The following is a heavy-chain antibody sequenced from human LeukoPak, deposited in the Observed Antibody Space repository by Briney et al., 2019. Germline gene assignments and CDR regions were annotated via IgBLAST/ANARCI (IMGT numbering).Heavy chain of an antibody. CDR3: ARQLWFGESTMWFDP. Sequence: RPSETLSLTCTVSGGSISSGDYYWSWIRQPPGKGLEWIGYIYYSGSTYYNPSLKSRVTISVDTSKNQFSLKLSSVTAADTAVYYCARQLWFGESTMWFDPWGQGTLVTVSS. D-gene: IGHD3-10*01. CDR1: GGSISSGDYY. V-gene: IGHV4-30-4*01. J-gene: IGHJ5*02. CDR2: IYYSGST.